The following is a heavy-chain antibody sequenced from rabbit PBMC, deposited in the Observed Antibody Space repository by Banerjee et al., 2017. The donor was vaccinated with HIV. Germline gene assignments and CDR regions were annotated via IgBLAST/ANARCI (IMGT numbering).Heavy chain of an antibody. J-gene: IGHJ4*01. CDR2: IDGDSSGAT. CDR1: GFSFSTSYW. V-gene: IGHV1S40*01. D-gene: IGHD4-2*01. CDR3: ARSTYAAGGGTYAHFNL. Sequence: QSLGESGGDLVKPGASLTLTCTVSGFSFSTSYWICWVRQAPGKGLEWIACIDGDSSGATYYATWAKGRFTISKTSSTTVTLQMTSLTAADTATYFCARSTYAAGGGTYAHFNLWGQGTLVTVS.